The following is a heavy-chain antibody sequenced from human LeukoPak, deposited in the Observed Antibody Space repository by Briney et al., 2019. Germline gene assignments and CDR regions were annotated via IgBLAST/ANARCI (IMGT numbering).Heavy chain of an antibody. V-gene: IGHV1-69*04. J-gene: IGHJ4*02. Sequence: SVKVSCKCAGGAFGFYGISWVRQAPGQGIEWMGRTIPIRGMTNYAQKFQGRVTITTDTSTSTAYMELSSLTSEDTAVYFCARGPYDGTFYFDSWGQGTLVIVSS. CDR1: GGAFGFYG. CDR3: ARGPYDGTFYFDS. D-gene: IGHD3-16*01. CDR2: TIPIRGMT.